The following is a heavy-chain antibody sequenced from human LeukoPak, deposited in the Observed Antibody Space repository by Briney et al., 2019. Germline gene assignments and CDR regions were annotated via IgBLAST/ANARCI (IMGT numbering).Heavy chain of an antibody. CDR3: ARDAGDIAAAGTPFDY. V-gene: IGHV6-1*01. Sequence: SQTLSLTCAISGDSVSSNSAAWNWIRQSPSRGLEWLGRTYYRSKWYNDYAVSVKSRITINPDASKNQISLQLNSVTPEDTAVYYCARDAGDIAAAGTPFDYWGQGTLVTVSS. D-gene: IGHD6-13*01. J-gene: IGHJ4*02. CDR1: GDSVSSNSAA. CDR2: TYYRSKWYN.